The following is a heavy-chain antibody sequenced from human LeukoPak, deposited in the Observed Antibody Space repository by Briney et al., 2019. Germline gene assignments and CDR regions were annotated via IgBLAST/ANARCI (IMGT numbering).Heavy chain of an antibody. J-gene: IGHJ4*02. Sequence: GASVTVSFKASGYTFTGHFMHWVRQAPGQGVEWMGWINPNSGGNNYVQKFQGRVTLTTDTSISTAYMELSRLTSDDTALYYCARVRNGGNSADYWGQGTLVTVSS. D-gene: IGHD4-23*01. CDR3: ARVRNGGNSADY. CDR1: GYTFTGHF. V-gene: IGHV1-2*02. CDR2: INPNSGGN.